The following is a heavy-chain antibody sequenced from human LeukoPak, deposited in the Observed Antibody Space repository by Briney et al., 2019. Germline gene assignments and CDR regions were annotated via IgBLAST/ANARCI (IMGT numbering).Heavy chain of an antibody. J-gene: IGHJ4*02. CDR3: ARLPTFYYDSSGYHYDY. V-gene: IGHV3-23*05. Sequence: GGSLRLSCVASGFTFNNYAMSWVRQAPGRGLEWASSTSGSGISKDYADSVKGRFTISKDKSKNTLYLQMDNLRAEDTGVYFCARLPTFYYDSSGYHYDYWGQGTLVTVSS. CDR1: GFTFNNYA. CDR2: TSGSGISK. D-gene: IGHD3-22*01.